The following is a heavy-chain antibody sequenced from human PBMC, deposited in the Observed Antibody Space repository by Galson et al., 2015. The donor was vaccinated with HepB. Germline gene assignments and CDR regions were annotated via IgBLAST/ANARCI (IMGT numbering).Heavy chain of an antibody. CDR3: TRSSDVVSTYY. CDR1: GGSFNGYY. D-gene: IGHD5/OR15-5a*01. Sequence: ETLSLTCVVSGGSFNGYYWTWIRQPPGKGLEWIGEINHGGSTNYSPSLESRVTTSVDTSKNLFSLNLRSVTAADTAVYYCTRSSDVVSTYYWGQGTLVTVSS. V-gene: IGHV4-34*01. J-gene: IGHJ4*02. CDR2: INHGGST.